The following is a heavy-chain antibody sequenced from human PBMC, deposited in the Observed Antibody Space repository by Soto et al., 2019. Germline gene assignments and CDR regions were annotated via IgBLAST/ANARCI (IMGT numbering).Heavy chain of an antibody. Sequence: SETLSLTCAVSGYSISSGYYCGWRRQPPGEGLGGIGSIYHRGSTYYNPSLKSRVTISVDTSKNQFSLKLNSVTAADTAVYYCARDGAYIVVAVAAQGDYYYGMDVWGQGTTVTVSS. CDR3: ARDGAYIVVAVAAQGDYYYGMDV. CDR1: GYSISSGYY. V-gene: IGHV4-38-2*02. J-gene: IGHJ6*02. D-gene: IGHD2-15*01. CDR2: IYHRGST.